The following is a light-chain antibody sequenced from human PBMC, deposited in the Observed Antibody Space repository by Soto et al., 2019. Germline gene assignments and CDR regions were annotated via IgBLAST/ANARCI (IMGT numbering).Light chain of an antibody. Sequence: DIVMTQSPVSLPVTPRERASITCRSSQSLLHSDGYNYLDWYLQKPGQSPQLLIYLGSNRASGVPDRFSGSGSGTDFTLKISRVEAEDVGVYYCMQALQTPLTFGGGTKVEIK. J-gene: IGKJ4*01. CDR2: LGS. CDR3: MQALQTPLT. V-gene: IGKV2-28*01. CDR1: QSLLHSDGYNY.